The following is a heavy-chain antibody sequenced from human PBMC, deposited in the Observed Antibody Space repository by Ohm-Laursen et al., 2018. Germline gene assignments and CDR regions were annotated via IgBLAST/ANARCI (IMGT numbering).Heavy chain of an antibody. CDR1: GFTFSNYA. CDR3: VKGHGSGSFSDFDY. D-gene: IGHD3-10*01. V-gene: IGHV3-74*03. Sequence: GSLRLSCTASGFTFSNYAMNWVRQAPGKGLMWVSRIDNDGTNTKYADSVEGRFTVSRDNARNTVFLQMNSLRVEDTALYYCVKGHGSGSFSDFDYWGQGTLVTVSS. J-gene: IGHJ4*02. CDR2: IDNDGTNT.